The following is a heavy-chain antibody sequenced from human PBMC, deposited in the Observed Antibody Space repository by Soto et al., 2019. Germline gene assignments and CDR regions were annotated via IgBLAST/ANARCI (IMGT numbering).Heavy chain of an antibody. D-gene: IGHD6-13*01. CDR2: ISSNSAYI. J-gene: IGHJ5*02. V-gene: IGHV3-21*06. CDR1: GFTFRSFT. Sequence: PGGSLRLSCAASGFTFRSFTMNWVRQAPGKGLEWVSTISSNSAYIYYTDALRGRFTISRDNAKNSLQLQMNSLRAEDTAVYYCTRDASRDSSARGWFGPRGTGTLVTISS. CDR3: TRDASRDSSARGWFGP.